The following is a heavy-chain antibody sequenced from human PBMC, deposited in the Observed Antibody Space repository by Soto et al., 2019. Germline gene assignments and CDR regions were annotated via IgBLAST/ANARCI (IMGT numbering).Heavy chain of an antibody. Sequence: GGSLRLSCAASGFTFSSYGMHWVRQTPAKGLGWVAVISYDGYNKYYADSVKGRFTISRDNSKNTLYLQMNGLRAEDTAVYYCAKSYYYDSSGSIMDVWGQGTRVTVS. V-gene: IGHV3-30*18. CDR2: ISYDGYNK. CDR1: GFTFSSYG. D-gene: IGHD3-22*01. J-gene: IGHJ6*02. CDR3: AKSYYYDSSGSIMDV.